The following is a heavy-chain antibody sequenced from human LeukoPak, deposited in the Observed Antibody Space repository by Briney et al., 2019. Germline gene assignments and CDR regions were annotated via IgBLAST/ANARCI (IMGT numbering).Heavy chain of an antibody. V-gene: IGHV3-23*01. J-gene: IGHJ4*02. Sequence: GGSLRLSCAASGFTFSSYAMSWVRQAPGKGLEWVSAISGSGGSTYYADSVKGRFTISRDNSKNTLYLQMNSLRAEDMAVYYCAKDLAPYYDSSSYPSYWGQGTLVTVSS. CDR1: GFTFSSYA. D-gene: IGHD3-22*01. CDR2: ISGSGGST. CDR3: AKDLAPYYDSSSYPSY.